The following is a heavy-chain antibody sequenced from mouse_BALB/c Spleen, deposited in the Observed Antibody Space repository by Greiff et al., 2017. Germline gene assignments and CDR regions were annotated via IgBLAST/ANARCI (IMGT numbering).Heavy chain of an antibody. CDR2: IWGDGST. Sequence: QVQLQQSGPELVAPSQSLSITCTVSGFSLTGYGVNWVRQPPGKGLEWLGMIWGDGSTDYNSALKSRLSISKDNSKSQVFLKMNSLQTDDTAMYYCARDAHYYGSSYFDYWGQGTTLTVSS. D-gene: IGHD1-1*01. CDR3: ARDAHYYGSSYFDY. CDR1: GFSLTGYG. J-gene: IGHJ2*01. V-gene: IGHV2-6-7*01.